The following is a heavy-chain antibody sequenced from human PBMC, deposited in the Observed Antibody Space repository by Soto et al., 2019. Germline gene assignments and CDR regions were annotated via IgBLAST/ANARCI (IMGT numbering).Heavy chain of an antibody. Sequence: QVQLVQSGAAVKRPGSSVKVSCKASGGTFSSYAISWVRQAPGQGLEWMGGIIQIFGTANYEEKFQGRVTITGDESTSTAYMELSSLRSENTAVYYCAGGECGGSGGDAFDIWGQGTMVTVSS. CDR3: AGGECGGSGGDAFDI. J-gene: IGHJ3*02. D-gene: IGHD2-15*01. CDR2: IIQIFGTA. CDR1: GGTFSSYA. V-gene: IGHV1-69*12.